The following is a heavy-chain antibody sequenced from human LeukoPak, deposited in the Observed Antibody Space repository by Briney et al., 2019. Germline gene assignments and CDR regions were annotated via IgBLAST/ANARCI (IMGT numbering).Heavy chain of an antibody. Sequence: GESLKISCAGYSFNNYWIGWVRQMPGRGLEWMEIISPPDSDSSYNPSFEGQVNISDDNSTNTAYLQWSSLKASDTAMYYCVRFISDYGAMTYWYFDLWGRGTLITVSS. CDR3: VRFISDYGAMTYWYFDL. D-gene: IGHD4/OR15-4a*01. CDR1: GYSFNNYW. CDR2: ISPPDSDS. V-gene: IGHV5-51*01. J-gene: IGHJ2*01.